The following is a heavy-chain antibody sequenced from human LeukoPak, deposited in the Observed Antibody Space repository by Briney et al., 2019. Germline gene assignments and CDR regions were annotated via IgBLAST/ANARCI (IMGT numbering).Heavy chain of an antibody. CDR3: AKKCSSTCYALDI. J-gene: IGHJ3*02. Sequence: GGSLRLSCVASGFTFREYGFHWVRQAPGKGLEWVAVMWNDGITGKYADSVRGRFSVSRDNSKNTVYLQMDSLRADDTSVYYCAKKCSSTCYALDIWGQGTMVTVSS. CDR1: GFTFREYG. V-gene: IGHV3-33*06. D-gene: IGHD6-13*01. CDR2: MWNDGITG.